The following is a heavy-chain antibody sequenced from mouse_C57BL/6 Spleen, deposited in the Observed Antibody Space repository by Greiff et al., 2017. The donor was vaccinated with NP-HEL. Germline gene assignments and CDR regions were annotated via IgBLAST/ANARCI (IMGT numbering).Heavy chain of an antibody. Sequence: QVQLQQPGAELVRPGSSVKLSCKASGYTFTSYWMHWVKQRPIQGLEWIGNIDPSDSETHYNQKFKDKATLTVDKSSSTAYMHLSSLTSEDSAVYYCARSTVVATDAMDYWGQGTSVTVSS. J-gene: IGHJ4*01. D-gene: IGHD1-1*01. CDR2: IDPSDSET. CDR3: ARSTVVATDAMDY. CDR1: GYTFTSYW. V-gene: IGHV1-52*01.